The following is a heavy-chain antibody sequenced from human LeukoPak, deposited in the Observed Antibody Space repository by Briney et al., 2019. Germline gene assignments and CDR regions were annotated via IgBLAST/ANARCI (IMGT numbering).Heavy chain of an antibody. V-gene: IGHV1-69*05. CDR3: AGGGAYYYGSGSYKS. J-gene: IGHJ5*02. CDR2: IIPIFGTA. D-gene: IGHD3-10*01. Sequence: ASVKVSCKASGGTFSSYAISWVRQAPGQGLEWMGGIIPIFGTANYAQKFQGRVTITTDESTSTAYMELSSLRSEDTAVYYCAGGGAYYYGSGSYKSWGQGTLVTVSS. CDR1: GGTFSSYA.